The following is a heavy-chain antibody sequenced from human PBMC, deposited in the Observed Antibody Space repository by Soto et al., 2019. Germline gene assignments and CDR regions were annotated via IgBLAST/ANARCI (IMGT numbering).Heavy chain of an antibody. CDR2: IYRTGNT. J-gene: IGHJ4*02. D-gene: IGHD2-2*01. CDR1: ADSMTIGDYS. V-gene: IGHV4-30-2*01. Sequence: KPSETLSLTCTVPADSMTIGDYSWSCIRQPPGKGLEWLGYIYRTGNTHYSPSLKSRVSISQDRSKNQFSLELTSVTAADTAVYYCARGDYQYSIDYWGQGTLVTVSS. CDR3: ARGDYQYSIDY.